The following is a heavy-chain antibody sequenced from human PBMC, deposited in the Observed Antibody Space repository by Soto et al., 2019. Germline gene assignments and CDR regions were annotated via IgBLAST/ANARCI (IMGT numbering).Heavy chain of an antibody. Sequence: GGSLRLSCAASGFTFSTYAMSWVRQAPGKGLEWVSTLSGSAVNTYYADSVKGRFTISRDNSKNTLYLQMNSLRAEDTAVYYCARYYVWGSYRYTDYWGQGTLVTVSS. CDR3: ARYYVWGSYRYTDY. CDR1: GFTFSTYA. D-gene: IGHD3-16*02. J-gene: IGHJ4*02. V-gene: IGHV3-23*01. CDR2: LSGSAVNT.